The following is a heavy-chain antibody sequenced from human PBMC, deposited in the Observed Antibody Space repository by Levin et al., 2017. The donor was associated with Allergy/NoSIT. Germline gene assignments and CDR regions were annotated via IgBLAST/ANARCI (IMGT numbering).Heavy chain of an antibody. CDR3: AKRDRVVIGGIYSYYYMDV. CDR1: GFTFSSYA. J-gene: IGHJ6*03. V-gene: IGHV3-23*01. D-gene: IGHD3-22*01. CDR2: ITDSGGST. Sequence: GGSLRLSCAASGFTFSSYAMRWVRQAPGKGLEWVSSITDSGGSTYYANSVKGRFTISRDNSKNTLYLQMNSLRAEDTAVYYCAKRDRVVIGGIYSYYYMDVWGKGTTVTVS.